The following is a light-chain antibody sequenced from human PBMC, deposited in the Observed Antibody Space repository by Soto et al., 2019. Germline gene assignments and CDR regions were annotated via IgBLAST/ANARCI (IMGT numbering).Light chain of an antibody. Sequence: QSALTQPRSVSGSPGQSVTISCTGTSSDVGGFNSVSWYQQHPCKAPKLMIYDVNKRPSGVPDRFSGSKSGSTASLTISGLQAEDEAAYYCCSYAGSYSYAFATGTKVTVL. J-gene: IGLJ1*01. V-gene: IGLV2-11*01. CDR3: CSYAGSYSYA. CDR1: SSDVGGFNS. CDR2: DVN.